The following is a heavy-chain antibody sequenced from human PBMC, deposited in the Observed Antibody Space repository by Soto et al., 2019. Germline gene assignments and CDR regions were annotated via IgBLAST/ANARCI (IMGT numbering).Heavy chain of an antibody. V-gene: IGHV4-59*01. Sequence: SETLSLTCTVSGGSISSYYWSWIRQPPGKGLEWIGYIYYSGSTNYNPSLKSRVTISVDTSKNQFSLKLSSVTAADTAVYYCARVGAQWLGYYYYYYMDVWGKGTTVTVS. CDR1: GGSISSYY. J-gene: IGHJ6*03. D-gene: IGHD6-19*01. CDR3: ARVGAQWLGYYYYYYMDV. CDR2: IYYSGST.